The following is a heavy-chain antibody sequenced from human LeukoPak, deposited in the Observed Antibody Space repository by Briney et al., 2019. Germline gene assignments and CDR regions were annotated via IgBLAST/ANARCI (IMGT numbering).Heavy chain of an antibody. Sequence: PSETLSLTCAVYGGSFSGYYWSWIRQPPGKGLEWIGEINHSGSTNYNPSLKSRVTISADTSKNQFSLKLSSVTAADTAVYYCARRKRGYSYGSYFDYWGQGTLVTVSS. D-gene: IGHD5-18*01. CDR3: ARRKRGYSYGSYFDY. J-gene: IGHJ4*02. CDR2: INHSGST. CDR1: GGSFSGYY. V-gene: IGHV4-34*01.